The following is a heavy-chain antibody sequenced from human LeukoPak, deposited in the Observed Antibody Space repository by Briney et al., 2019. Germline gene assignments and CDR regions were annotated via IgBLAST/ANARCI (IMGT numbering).Heavy chain of an antibody. V-gene: IGHV3-7*01. J-gene: IGHJ3*02. Sequence: GGSLRLSCAASGFTFSSYWMSWVRQAPGKGLEWVANIKQDGSEKYYVDSVKGRFTISRDNAKNSLYLQMNSLRAEDTAVYYCARDFRGLSRFLEWYTRAHAFDIWGQGTMVTVSS. CDR2: IKQDGSEK. D-gene: IGHD3-3*01. CDR3: ARDFRGLSRFLEWYTRAHAFDI. CDR1: GFTFSSYW.